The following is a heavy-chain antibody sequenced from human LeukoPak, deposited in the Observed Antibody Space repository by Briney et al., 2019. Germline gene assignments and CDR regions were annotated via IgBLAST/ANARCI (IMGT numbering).Heavy chain of an antibody. V-gene: IGHV6-1*01. D-gene: IGHD1-1*01. CDR1: GDIVSSNSAA. Sequence: SQTLSLTCAISGDIVSSNSAAWNWIRQSPSRGLEWLGRTYYRSKWYTYYAVSVKSRISINRDTSKNQISLQLNSVTPEDTAVYYCARSTGPIDYWGQGTLVTVSS. CDR2: TYYRSKWYT. J-gene: IGHJ4*02. CDR3: ARSTGPIDY.